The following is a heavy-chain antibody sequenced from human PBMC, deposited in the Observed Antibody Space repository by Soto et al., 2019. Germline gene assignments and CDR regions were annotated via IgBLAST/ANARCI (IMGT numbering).Heavy chain of an antibody. V-gene: IGHV3-30-3*01. CDR2: ISYDGSNK. CDR3: ARDSRGYSSSWYGKPIDD. Sequence: TGGSLRLSCAASGFTFSSYAMHWVRQAPGKGLEWVAVISYDGSNKYYADSVKGRFTISRDNSKNTLYLQMNSLRAEDTAVYYCARDSRGYSSSWYGKPIDDWGQGTLVTVSS. CDR1: GFTFSSYA. J-gene: IGHJ4*02. D-gene: IGHD6-13*01.